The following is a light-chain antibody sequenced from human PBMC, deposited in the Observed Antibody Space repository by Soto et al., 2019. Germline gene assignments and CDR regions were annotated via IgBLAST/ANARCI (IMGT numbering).Light chain of an antibody. V-gene: IGKV3-11*01. CDR1: QTINNF. Sequence: ESVLTQSPATLSLSPGERATLSCRASQTINNFLAGYKQKPCQAPRLLIYDASTRAPGIPGRFSGSGSGTDVTLTITSLDSDDFALYHCQQRSTGTFGGGTKVDI. CDR2: DAS. CDR3: QQRSTGT. J-gene: IGKJ4*01.